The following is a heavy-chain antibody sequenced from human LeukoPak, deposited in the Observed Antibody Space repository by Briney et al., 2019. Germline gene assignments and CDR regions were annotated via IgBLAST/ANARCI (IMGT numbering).Heavy chain of an antibody. CDR2: IKQDGSEK. CDR3: ATVLPGRPNDN. D-gene: IGHD1-1*01. V-gene: IGHV3-7*01. CDR1: GFTFSTYY. Sequence: GGSLRLSCAASGFTFSTYYMSWVRQAPGKGLEWVASIKQDGSEKYYVDSMKGRFTISRDNAKNSLYLQLNSLRVEDTAEYYCATVLPGRPNDNWGQGTLVTVSS. J-gene: IGHJ4*02.